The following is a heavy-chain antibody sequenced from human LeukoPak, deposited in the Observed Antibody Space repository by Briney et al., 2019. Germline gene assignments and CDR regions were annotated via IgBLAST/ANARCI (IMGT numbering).Heavy chain of an antibody. CDR1: GYTFTSYG. V-gene: IGHV1-18*01. D-gene: IGHD3-3*01. J-gene: IGHJ4*02. Sequence: ASVKVSCKASGYTFTSYGISWVRQAPGQGLEWMGWISAYNGNTNYAQKLQGRVTMTTDTSTSTAYMELRSLRSDDTAMYYCARAGGEKLRFYYYFDYWGQGTLVTVSS. CDR3: ARAGGEKLRFYYYFDY. CDR2: ISAYNGNT.